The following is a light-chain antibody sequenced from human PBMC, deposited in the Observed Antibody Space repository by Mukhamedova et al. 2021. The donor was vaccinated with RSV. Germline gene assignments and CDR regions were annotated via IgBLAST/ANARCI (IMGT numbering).Light chain of an antibody. CDR1: SSDVGGYNY. CDR2: EVS. V-gene: IGLV2-14*01. J-gene: IGLJ2*01. CDR3: SSYTSSSTLE. Sequence: SYTGTSSDVGGYNYVSWYQQHPGKAPKLMIYEVSNRPSGVSNRFSGSKSGNTASLTISGLQAEDEADYYCSSYTSSSTLEIGGG.